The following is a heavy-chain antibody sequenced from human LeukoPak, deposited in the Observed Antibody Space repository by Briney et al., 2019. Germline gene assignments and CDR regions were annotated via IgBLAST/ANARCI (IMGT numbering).Heavy chain of an antibody. Sequence: GGSLRLSCAASGFTFSSYEMNWVRQAPGKGLEWVSYISSSGSTIYYADSVKGRFTISRDNAKNSLYLQMNSLRAEDTAVYYCAREGNDYGDHGMDVWGKGTTVTVSS. D-gene: IGHD4-17*01. J-gene: IGHJ6*04. CDR1: GFTFSSYE. CDR3: AREGNDYGDHGMDV. CDR2: ISSSGSTI. V-gene: IGHV3-48*03.